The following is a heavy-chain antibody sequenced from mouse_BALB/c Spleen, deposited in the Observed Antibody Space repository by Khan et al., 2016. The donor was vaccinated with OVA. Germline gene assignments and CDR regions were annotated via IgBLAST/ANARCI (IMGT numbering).Heavy chain of an antibody. CDR1: GYIFSNSW. CDR2: ILPGSGTT. J-gene: IGHJ2*01. V-gene: IGHV1-9*01. Sequence: QVQLQQSGPELMKPGASVNISCKATGYIFSNSWIEWIRQRPGHGLEWIGEILPGSGTTNYNEKFKGKATFTADTSSYTAYMQLSSLTSEDSAVYYCAKEVSTVDAPLDYWGQGTTLTVSS. CDR3: AKEVSTVDAPLDY. D-gene: IGHD1-1*01.